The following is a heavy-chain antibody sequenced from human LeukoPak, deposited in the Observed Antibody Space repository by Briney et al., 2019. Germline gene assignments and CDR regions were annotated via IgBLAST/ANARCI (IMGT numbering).Heavy chain of an antibody. CDR2: ISTYDGNT. CDR3: AKLGATVGYSPIDT. Sequence: ASVNVSCKASGYSFPSYGISWVRQAPGQGLEGVGWISTYDGNTNHAQRVQDRLTMATDPSTSTAYIELRSLRSDDTAVYYCAKLGATVGYSPIDTWGEGTLVTVSS. J-gene: IGHJ5*02. CDR1: GYSFPSYG. V-gene: IGHV1-18*04. D-gene: IGHD1-26*01.